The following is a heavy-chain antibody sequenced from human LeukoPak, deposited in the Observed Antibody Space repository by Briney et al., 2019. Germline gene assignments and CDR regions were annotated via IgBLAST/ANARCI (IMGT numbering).Heavy chain of an antibody. CDR3: ARGMGGVWELMNYYYMDV. CDR2: INPNSGGT. Sequence: GASVKVSCKASGYTFTGYYMHWVRQAPGQGLEWMGWINPNSGGTNYAQKFQGRVTMTRDTSISTAYMELSRLRSDDTAVYYCARGMGGVWELMNYYYMDVWGKGTTVTVSS. J-gene: IGHJ6*03. D-gene: IGHD1-26*01. CDR1: GYTFTGYY. V-gene: IGHV1-2*02.